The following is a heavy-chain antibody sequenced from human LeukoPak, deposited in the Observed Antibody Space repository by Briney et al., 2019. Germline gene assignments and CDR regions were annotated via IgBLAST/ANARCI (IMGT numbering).Heavy chain of an antibody. D-gene: IGHD2-2*01. V-gene: IGHV3-21*01. J-gene: IGHJ4*02. CDR3: APAPRGGRGVGCSSTSCYLGY. CDR1: GFTFSRYA. Sequence: PGGSLRLSCAASGFTFSRYAMSWVRQAPGKGLEWVSSISSSSSYIYYADSVKGRFTISRDNAKNSLYLQMNSLRAEDTAVYYCAPAPRGGRGVGCSSTSCYLGYWGQGTLVTVSS. CDR2: ISSSSSYI.